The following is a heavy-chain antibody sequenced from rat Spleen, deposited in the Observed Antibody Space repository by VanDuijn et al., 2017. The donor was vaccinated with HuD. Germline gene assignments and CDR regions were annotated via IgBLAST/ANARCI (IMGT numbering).Heavy chain of an antibody. CDR1: GFTFSDFY. V-gene: IGHV5-22*01. CDR2: ITFEGSST. D-gene: IGHD1-2*01. J-gene: IGHJ2*01. CDR3: AKGDIYFYSSYIYDYFGY. Sequence: EVQLVESGGGLVQPGRSLKLSCAASGFTFSDFYMAWVRQAPKKGLEWVASITFEGSSTYYGDSVKGRFTVSRDNAKSTLYLQMDSLRSEDTATYYCAKGDIYFYSSYIYDYFGYWGQGVMVTVSS.